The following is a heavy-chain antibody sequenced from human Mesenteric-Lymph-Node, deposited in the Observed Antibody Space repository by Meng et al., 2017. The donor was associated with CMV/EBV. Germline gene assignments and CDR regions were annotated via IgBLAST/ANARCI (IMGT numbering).Heavy chain of an antibody. CDR1: GASIRSRDHY. J-gene: IGHJ4*02. D-gene: IGHD1-26*01. V-gene: IGHV4-31*02. Sequence: SGASIRSRDHYWTWLRQHPGKGLEWLGHIYHTGAAYYSPSLESRLTISVDTSKNQFSLKLTSVTPADTAMYYCARFGIVGSTNHFDYWGQGNLVTVSS. CDR2: IYHTGAA. CDR3: ARFGIVGSTNHFDY.